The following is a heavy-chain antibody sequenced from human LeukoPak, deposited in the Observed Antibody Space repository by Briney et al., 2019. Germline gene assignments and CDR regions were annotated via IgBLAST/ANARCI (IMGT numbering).Heavy chain of an antibody. J-gene: IGHJ4*02. V-gene: IGHV3-33*06. CDR2: IWYDGSNK. D-gene: IGHD5-12*01. CDR1: GFTFSSYG. Sequence: GGSLRLSCAASGFTFSSYGMHWVRQAPGKGLEWVAVIWYDGSNKYYADSVKGRFTISRDNSKNTVYLQMNGLRVEDTALYYCAKIIGYAYDYWGQGTLVTVSS. CDR3: AKIIGYAYDY.